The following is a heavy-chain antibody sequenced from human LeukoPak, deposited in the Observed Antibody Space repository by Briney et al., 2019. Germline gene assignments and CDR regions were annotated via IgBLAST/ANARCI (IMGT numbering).Heavy chain of an antibody. CDR1: GFSFRRYA. D-gene: IGHD2-15*01. CDR2: ISYDGSNT. Sequence: PGRSLRLSCAASGFSFRRYAMHWVRQAPGKGLEWMTVISYDGSNTYYIDSVKGRFTISRDNSKNTLFLLMNSLRPEDTAMYYCAREVVSTPSYFDSWGQGTLVTVSS. J-gene: IGHJ4*02. V-gene: IGHV3-30*04. CDR3: AREVVSTPSYFDS.